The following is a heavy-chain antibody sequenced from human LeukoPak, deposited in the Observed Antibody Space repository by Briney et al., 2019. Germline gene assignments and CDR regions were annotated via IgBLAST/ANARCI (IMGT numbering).Heavy chain of an antibody. CDR1: GYSFTSYW. V-gene: IGHV5-51*01. Sequence: HGESLKISCKGSGYSFTSYWIGWVRQMPGKGLEWMGIIYPGDSDTRYSPSFQGQVTISADKSISTAYLQWSSLKASDTAMYYCARQGCSSTTCHFGAFDIWGQGTMVTVSS. CDR3: ARQGCSSTTCHFGAFDI. D-gene: IGHD2-2*01. CDR2: IYPGDSDT. J-gene: IGHJ3*02.